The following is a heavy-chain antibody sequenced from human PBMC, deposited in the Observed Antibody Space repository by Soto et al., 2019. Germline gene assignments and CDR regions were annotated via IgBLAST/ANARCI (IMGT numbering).Heavy chain of an antibody. D-gene: IGHD1-26*01. J-gene: IGHJ5*02. CDR2: ISGSGFKK. Sequence: GSLGLSCASSGFIFENFGMSWVRQAPGKGLAWISSISGSGFKKYYADSVKGRFTISRDNSKSTVYLELNNLSAEDTAVYHCAKNQGVELVPLATVDWFDPWGQGSVVTVSS. V-gene: IGHV3-23*01. CDR3: AKNQGVELVPLATVDWFDP. CDR1: GFIFENFG.